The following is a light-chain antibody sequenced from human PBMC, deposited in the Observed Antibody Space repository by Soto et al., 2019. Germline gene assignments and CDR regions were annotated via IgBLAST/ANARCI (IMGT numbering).Light chain of an antibody. CDR1: SSNIGNNY. J-gene: IGLJ3*02. CDR3: GTWDSSLSAWV. CDR2: ENI. Sequence: QSVLTQPPSISAAPGQKVTISCSGSSSNIGNNYVSWYQQLPGTAPKLLIYENIKRPSGIPDRFSGSKSGTSATLDITGLKTGDEADYYCGTWDSSLSAWVFGGGTKLTVL. V-gene: IGLV1-51*02.